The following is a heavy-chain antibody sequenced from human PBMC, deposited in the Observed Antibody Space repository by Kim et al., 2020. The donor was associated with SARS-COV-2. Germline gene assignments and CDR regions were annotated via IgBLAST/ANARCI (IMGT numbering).Heavy chain of an antibody. V-gene: IGHV3-30*18. CDR1: GFTFSSYG. CDR2: ISYDGSNK. D-gene: IGHD3-22*01. J-gene: IGHJ6*02. CDR3: AKDAITMIGGMDV. Sequence: GGSLRLSCAASGFTFSSYGMHWVRQAPGKGLEWVAVISYDGSNKYYADSVKGRFTISRDNSKNTLYLQMNSLRAEDTAVYYCAKDAITMIGGMDVWGQGT.